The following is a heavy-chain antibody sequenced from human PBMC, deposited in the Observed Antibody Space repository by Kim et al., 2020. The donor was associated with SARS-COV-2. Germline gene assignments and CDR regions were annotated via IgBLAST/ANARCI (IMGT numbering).Heavy chain of an antibody. J-gene: IGHJ5*02. D-gene: IGHD1-26*01. CDR1: GFTFSSYA. Sequence: GGSLRLSCAASGFTFSSYAMHWIRQAPGKGLEWVAVISYDGSNKYYADSVKGRFTISRDNSKNTLYLQMNSLRAEDTAVYYCATASHGHYLDWFDPWGQG. CDR2: ISYDGSNK. CDR3: ATASHGHYLDWFDP. V-gene: IGHV3-30-3*01.